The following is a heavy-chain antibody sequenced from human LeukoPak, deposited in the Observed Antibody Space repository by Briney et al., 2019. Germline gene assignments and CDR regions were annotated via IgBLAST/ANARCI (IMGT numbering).Heavy chain of an antibody. J-gene: IGHJ3*02. CDR3: ARPTSPSSGYHIKDAFDI. CDR1: GGSIASSSHF. Sequence: PSETLSLTCTVSGGSIASSSHFLGWIRQPPGKGLEWIGNIHYIGSTYYNPSLKSQVTMSVDTSENQFSLKLSSVTAADTAVYYCARPTSPSSGYHIKDAFDIWGQGTMVTVSS. CDR2: IHYIGST. D-gene: IGHD3-22*01. V-gene: IGHV4-39*01.